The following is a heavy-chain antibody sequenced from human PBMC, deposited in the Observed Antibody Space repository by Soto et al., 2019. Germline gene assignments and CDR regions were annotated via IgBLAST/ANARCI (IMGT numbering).Heavy chain of an antibody. J-gene: IGHJ4*02. CDR3: ARGFFGAYLDY. V-gene: IGHV4-59*01. D-gene: IGHD3-16*01. Sequence: PSETLSLTCSVSGGSMTPYYWSWLRQPPGKELEWIAYIQYNGGGGHIEYKPSLQSRVTISLDSSQNHFSLKRRSVTAADTAVYYCARGFFGAYLDYWGQGALVTVSS. CDR2: IQYNGGGGHI. CDR1: GGSMTPYY.